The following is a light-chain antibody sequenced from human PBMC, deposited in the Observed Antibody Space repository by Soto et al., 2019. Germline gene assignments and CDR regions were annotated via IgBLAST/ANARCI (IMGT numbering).Light chain of an antibody. V-gene: IGLV2-14*03. Sequence: QSVLTQPASVSGSPGQSITISCTGTSSDVGGYNSVSWYQHHPGKAPKLILYDVVDRPSGVSYRFSGSKSGNTASLTISGLQAADEADYFCRSYTSSMTNVFGSGTKLTVL. CDR1: SSDVGGYNS. CDR2: DVV. CDR3: RSYTSSMTNV. J-gene: IGLJ1*01.